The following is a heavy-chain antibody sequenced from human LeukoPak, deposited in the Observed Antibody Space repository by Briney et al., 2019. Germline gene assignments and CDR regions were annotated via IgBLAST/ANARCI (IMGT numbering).Heavy chain of an antibody. CDR2: IYYSGST. D-gene: IGHD3-3*01. CDR3: ARGLRFWSGYSQYYFDY. V-gene: IGHV4-59*12. CDR1: GGSISSYY. Sequence: PSETLSLTCTVSGGSISSYYWSWIRQPPGKGLEWIGYIYYSGSTYYNPSLKSRVTISVDTSKNQFSLKLSSVTAADTAVYYCARGLRFWSGYSQYYFDYWGQGTLVTVSS. J-gene: IGHJ4*02.